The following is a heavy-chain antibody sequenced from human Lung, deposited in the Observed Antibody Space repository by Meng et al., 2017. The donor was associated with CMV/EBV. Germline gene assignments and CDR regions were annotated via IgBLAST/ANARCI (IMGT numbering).Heavy chain of an antibody. J-gene: IGHJ6*02. CDR1: GSTFNTYA. Sequence: GESLKISCAASGSTFNTYAMHWVRQAPHKGLEWVAVISYDGSNKYTADSVQGRLTISRDNSKNNLYLQMNSLTVEDTAVYYGVSGQRGESMIAVLIERFGMDVWGQGTXVTVSS. CDR2: ISYDGSNK. V-gene: IGHV3-30*04. CDR3: VSGQRGESMIAVLIERFGMDV. D-gene: IGHD3-22*01.